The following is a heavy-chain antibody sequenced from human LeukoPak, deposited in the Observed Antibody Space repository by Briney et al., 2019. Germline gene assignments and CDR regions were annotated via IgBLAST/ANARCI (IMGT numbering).Heavy chain of an antibody. Sequence: PGGSLRLSCVASGFTFNSYPMHWVRQTPGTGLEWVAVISFDDKIQKYADPVKGRFTISRDVSKNTLYLQMNGLRPDDTAVYYCARDLFRGAPDYFDYWGRGTLVTVSS. CDR2: ISFDDKIQ. J-gene: IGHJ4*02. V-gene: IGHV3-30*04. D-gene: IGHD1-26*01. CDR3: ARDLFRGAPDYFDY. CDR1: GFTFNSYP.